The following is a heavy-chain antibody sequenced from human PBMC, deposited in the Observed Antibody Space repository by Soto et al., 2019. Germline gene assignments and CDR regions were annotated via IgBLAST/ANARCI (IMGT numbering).Heavy chain of an antibody. CDR3: AIIGGDYGSNNWIDP. D-gene: IGHD4-17*01. V-gene: IGHV4-39*07. CDR1: GGSISSSSYY. CDR2: IYYSGST. Sequence: PSETLSLTCTVSGGSISSSSYYWGWIRQPPGKGLEWIGSIYYSGSTYYNPSLKSRVIISIDTSKNQFSLRLTSVTAADTATYYCAIIGGDYGSNNWIDPWGQGALVTVSS. J-gene: IGHJ5*02.